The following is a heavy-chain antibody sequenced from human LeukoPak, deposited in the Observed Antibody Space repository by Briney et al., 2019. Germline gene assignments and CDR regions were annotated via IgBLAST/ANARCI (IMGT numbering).Heavy chain of an antibody. CDR1: GFTFSDYY. CDR2: ISSSSSYT. V-gene: IGHV3-11*05. J-gene: IGHJ4*02. D-gene: IGHD6-19*01. Sequence: GGSLRLSCAASGFTFSDYYMSWIRQAPGKGLEWVSYISSSSSYTNYADSVKGRFTISRDNAKNSLYLQMNSLRAKDTAVYYCAREAPSSGWDARLVGSFDYWGQGTLVTVSS. CDR3: AREAPSSGWDARLVGSFDY.